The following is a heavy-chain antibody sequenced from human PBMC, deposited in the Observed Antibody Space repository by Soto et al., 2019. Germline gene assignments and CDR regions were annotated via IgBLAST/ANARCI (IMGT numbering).Heavy chain of an antibody. D-gene: IGHD6-19*01. CDR3: ARGPPVFAVAPTYYYYYYYMDV. Sequence: ASVKVSCKASGYTFTSYDINWVRQATGQGLEWMGWMNPNSGNTGYAQKFQGRVTMTRNTSISTAYMELSSLRSEDTAVYYCARGPPVFAVAPTYYYYYYYMDVWGKGTTVTVSS. CDR1: GYTFTSYD. CDR2: MNPNSGNT. V-gene: IGHV1-8*01. J-gene: IGHJ6*03.